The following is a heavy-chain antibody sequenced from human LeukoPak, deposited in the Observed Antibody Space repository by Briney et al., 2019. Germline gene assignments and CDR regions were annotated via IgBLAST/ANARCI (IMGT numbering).Heavy chain of an antibody. Sequence: GESLKISCKGSGYSFTTYWIGWVRQMPGKGLEWLGIIYPSDSDTKYSPSFQGQVTISADKSTSTAYLQWSSLKASDTAMYYCVRGYFFDHWGQGTLVTVSS. CDR3: VRGYFFDH. CDR1: GYSFTTYW. J-gene: IGHJ4*02. V-gene: IGHV5-51*01. CDR2: IYPSDSDT. D-gene: IGHD3-22*01.